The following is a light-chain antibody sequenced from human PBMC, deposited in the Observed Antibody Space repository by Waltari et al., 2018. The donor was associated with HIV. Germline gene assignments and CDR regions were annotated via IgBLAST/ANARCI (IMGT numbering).Light chain of an antibody. CDR2: GNS. V-gene: IGLV1-40*01. Sequence: QSVLTHPPPVSGAPGQRVTTSCTGSSPNTGAGYDVPRYQQLPGTAPNLLIYGNSNRPSWVPDRFSGSKSGTSASLAITGLQAEDEADYYCQSYDSSLSGHVVFGGGTKLTVL. CDR1: SPNTGAGYD. CDR3: QSYDSSLSGHVV. J-gene: IGLJ2*01.